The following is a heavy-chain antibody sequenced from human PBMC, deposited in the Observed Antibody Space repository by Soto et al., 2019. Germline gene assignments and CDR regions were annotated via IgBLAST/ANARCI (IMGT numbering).Heavy chain of an antibody. J-gene: IGHJ4*03. CDR1: GDSIRSYY. D-gene: IGHD5-12*01. V-gene: IGHV4-59*01. CDR3: ARAYGGFDNGLDY. Sequence: QVQLQESGPGLVKPSETLSLTCTVSGDSIRSYYWTWIRQLPGKGLELIGYIYYSGSTRYNPSPKSRATISVDMSKNQFSLKLSSMIAADAAVYYCARAYGGFDNGLDYWGQGTAVTVSS. CDR2: IYYSGST.